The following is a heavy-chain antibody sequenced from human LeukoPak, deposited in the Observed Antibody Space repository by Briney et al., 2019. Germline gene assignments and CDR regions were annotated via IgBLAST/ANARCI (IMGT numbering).Heavy chain of an antibody. Sequence: PSETLSLTCNVSGGSISNYYWGWIRQPPGEGLELIGYIHYTGSTDHNPSLKSRVTISVDTSKNQFSLKLRSVTAADTAVHYCARRGSSGQFYFDHWGQGSLVTVSS. D-gene: IGHD6-19*01. CDR3: ARRGSSGQFYFDH. CDR1: GGSISNYY. J-gene: IGHJ4*02. V-gene: IGHV4-59*08. CDR2: IHYTGST.